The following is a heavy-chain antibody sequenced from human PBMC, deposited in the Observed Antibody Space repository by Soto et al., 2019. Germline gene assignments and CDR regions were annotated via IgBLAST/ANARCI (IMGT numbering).Heavy chain of an antibody. Sequence: GESLKISCKGSVYSFTSYWISWVRQMPGKGLEWMGRIDPSDSYTNYSPSFQGHVTISADKSISTAYLQWSSLKASDTAMYYCARLRSGWYYYYYGMDVWGQGTTVTVSS. J-gene: IGHJ6*02. V-gene: IGHV5-10-1*01. CDR1: VYSFTSYW. CDR2: IDPSDSYT. D-gene: IGHD6-19*01. CDR3: ARLRSGWYYYYYGMDV.